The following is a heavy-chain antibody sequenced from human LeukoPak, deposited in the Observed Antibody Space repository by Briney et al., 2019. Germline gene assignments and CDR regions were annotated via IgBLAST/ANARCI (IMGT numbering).Heavy chain of an antibody. V-gene: IGHV3-33*01. CDR2: IWYDGSNK. CDR1: GFTFSSYG. Sequence: PGGSLRLSCAASGFTFSSYGMHWVRQAPGKGLEWVAVIWYDGSNKYYADSVKGRFTISRDNAKNSLYLQMNSLRAEDTALYYCARGFDGNFDYWGQGTLVTVSS. D-gene: IGHD3-9*01. CDR3: ARGFDGNFDY. J-gene: IGHJ4*02.